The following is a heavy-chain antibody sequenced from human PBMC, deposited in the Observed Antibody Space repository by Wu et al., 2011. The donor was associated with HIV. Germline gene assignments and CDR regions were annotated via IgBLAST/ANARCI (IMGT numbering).Heavy chain of an antibody. CDR1: GYTFTSYY. J-gene: IGHJ4*02. CDR3: ARRAPCSGGSCGVDFDY. D-gene: IGHD2-15*01. Sequence: QVQLVQSGAEVKKPGASVKVSCKASGYTFTSYYMHWVRQAPGQGPEWMGIINPSGGSTSYAQKFQGRVTMTTDTSTSTAYMELRSLRSDDTAVYYCARRAPCSGGSCGVDFDYWGQGTLVTVSS. V-gene: IGHV1-46*01. CDR2: INPSGGST.